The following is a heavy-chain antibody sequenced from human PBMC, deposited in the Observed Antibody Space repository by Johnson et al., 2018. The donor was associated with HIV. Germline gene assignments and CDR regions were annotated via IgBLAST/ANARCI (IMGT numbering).Heavy chain of an antibody. Sequence: VQLMESGGGLVKPGGSLRLSCAASGFTVSSNYMSWVRQAPGKGLEWVSVIYSGGSTYYADSVKGRFTISRDNSKNTPYLQMNSLRAEDTAVYYCARERGDAFDIWGQGTMVTVSS. J-gene: IGHJ3*02. D-gene: IGHD3-10*01. V-gene: IGHV3-53*01. CDR2: IYSGGST. CDR3: ARERGDAFDI. CDR1: GFTVSSNY.